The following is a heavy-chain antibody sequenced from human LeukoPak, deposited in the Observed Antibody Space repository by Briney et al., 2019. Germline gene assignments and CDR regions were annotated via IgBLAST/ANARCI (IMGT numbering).Heavy chain of an antibody. J-gene: IGHJ4*02. Sequence: KPSETLSLTCAVYGGSFSGYYWSWIRQPPGKGLEWIGEINHSGSTNYNPSLKSRVNISVDTSKNQFSLKLSSVTAADTAVYYCARGSGPSDYWGQGTLVTVSS. D-gene: IGHD3-10*01. CDR2: INHSGST. CDR3: ARGSGPSDY. V-gene: IGHV4-34*01. CDR1: GGSFSGYY.